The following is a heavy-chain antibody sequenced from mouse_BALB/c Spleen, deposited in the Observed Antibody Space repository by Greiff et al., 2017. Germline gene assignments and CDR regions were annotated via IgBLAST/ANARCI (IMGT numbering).Heavy chain of an antibody. CDR2: IWAGGST. Sequence: QVQLKQSGPGLVAPSQSLSITCTVSGFSLTSYGVHWVRQPPGKGLEWLGVIWAGGSTNYNSALMSRLSISKDNSKSQVFLKMNCLQTDDTAMYYCAREGSSGYFAWFAYWGQGTLVTVSA. V-gene: IGHV2-9*02. CDR1: GFSLTSYG. J-gene: IGHJ3*01. CDR3: AREGSSGYFAWFAY. D-gene: IGHD3-1*01.